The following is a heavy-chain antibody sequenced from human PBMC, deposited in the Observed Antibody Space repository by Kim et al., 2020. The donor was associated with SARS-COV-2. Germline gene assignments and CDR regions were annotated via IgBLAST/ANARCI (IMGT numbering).Heavy chain of an antibody. D-gene: IGHD5-18*01. V-gene: IGHV3-64D*09. Sequence: DSVKGRFTISRDNSKNTLYLQMSSLRAEDTAVYYCVKSVGPIQLWSYFDYWGQGTLVTVSS. CDR3: VKSVGPIQLWSYFDY. J-gene: IGHJ4*02.